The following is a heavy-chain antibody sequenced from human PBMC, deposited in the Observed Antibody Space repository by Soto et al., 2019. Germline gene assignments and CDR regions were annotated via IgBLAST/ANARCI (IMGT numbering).Heavy chain of an antibody. D-gene: IGHD2-15*01. CDR2: IRQDGGLK. Sequence: GGSLRLSCAASGFTFSNYWMTWVRQAPGKGLEWVANIRQDGGLKYYVDSVKGRFTISRDNAKNSLHLQMNSLRAEDTAVYYCARYEGGGPAVWWGLGTLVTVSS. CDR1: GFTFSNYW. J-gene: IGHJ4*02. V-gene: IGHV3-7*01. CDR3: ARYEGGGPAVW.